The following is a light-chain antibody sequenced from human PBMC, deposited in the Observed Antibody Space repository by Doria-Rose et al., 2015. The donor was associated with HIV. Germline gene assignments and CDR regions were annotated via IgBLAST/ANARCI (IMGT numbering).Light chain of an antibody. CDR2: NAS. V-gene: IGKV6-21*01. CDR3: HQSSSLPIT. CDR1: QSIGSS. Sequence: VLTQPPDFLSVTPNEEVTIACRASQSIGSSLHWYQKKPHQSPKLLIKNASQSFSGVPSRFSGSGSGTDFTLTINNLEAEDAATYFCHQSSSLPITFGQGTRLEIK. J-gene: IGKJ5*01.